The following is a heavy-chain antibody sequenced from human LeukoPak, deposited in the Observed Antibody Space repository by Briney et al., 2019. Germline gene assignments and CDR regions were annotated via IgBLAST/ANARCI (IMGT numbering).Heavy chain of an antibody. CDR2: TYYRSKWYD. D-gene: IGHD5-24*01. CDR1: GDSVSSNSAT. V-gene: IGHV6-1*01. Sequence: SQTLSLTCAISGDSVSSNSATWTWIRQSPSRGLEWLGRTYYRSKWYDDYAVSVKSRININADTSKNQFSLQLNSVTPEDTAVYYCVRGRMATGYFDYWGQGTLVTVSS. J-gene: IGHJ4*02. CDR3: VRGRMATGYFDY.